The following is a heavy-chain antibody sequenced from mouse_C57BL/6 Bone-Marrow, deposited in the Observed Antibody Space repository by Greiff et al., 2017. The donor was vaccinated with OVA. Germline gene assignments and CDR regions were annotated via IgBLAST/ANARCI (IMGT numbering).Heavy chain of an antibody. V-gene: IGHV1-55*01. Sequence: VQLQQPGAELVKPGASVKMSCKASGYTFTSYWITWVKQRPGQGLEWIGDIYPGSGSTNYNEKFKSKATLTVDTSSSTAYMQLSSLTSEDSAVYYCARRDLLWSYAMDYWGQGTSVTVSS. CDR3: ARRDLLWSYAMDY. CDR1: GYTFTSYW. D-gene: IGHD2-1*01. J-gene: IGHJ4*01. CDR2: IYPGSGST.